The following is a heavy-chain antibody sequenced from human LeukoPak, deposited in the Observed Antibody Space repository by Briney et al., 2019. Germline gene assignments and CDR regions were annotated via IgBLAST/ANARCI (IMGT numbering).Heavy chain of an antibody. D-gene: IGHD3-10*01. J-gene: IGHJ4*02. Sequence: PGGSLRLSCAASGFTFSNYAMTWVRQAPGKGLEWVSSISSTSSYIYFADSMKGRFTISRDNAKSSLFLQMNSLRAGDTAVYYCARGHTWFPKSFDYWGKGALVTVSS. CDR3: ARGHTWFPKSFDY. CDR1: GFTFSNYA. V-gene: IGHV3-21*01. CDR2: ISSTSSYI.